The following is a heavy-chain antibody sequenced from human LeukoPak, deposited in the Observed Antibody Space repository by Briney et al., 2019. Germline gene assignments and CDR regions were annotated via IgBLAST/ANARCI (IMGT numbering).Heavy chain of an antibody. D-gene: IGHD6-19*01. CDR3: ARDVGIVGAGGFPSAL. CDR1: GYTFTSYG. V-gene: IGHV1-18*01. J-gene: IGHJ4*02. CDR2: SSAYNGNR. Sequence: ASVKVSCKASGYTFTSYGISWVRQAPGQGLEWMGWSSAYNGNRNYAQNFQGRVTMTTDTSTSTAYMELRSLRSDDTAVYYCARDVGIVGAGGFPSALWGQGTLVIVSS.